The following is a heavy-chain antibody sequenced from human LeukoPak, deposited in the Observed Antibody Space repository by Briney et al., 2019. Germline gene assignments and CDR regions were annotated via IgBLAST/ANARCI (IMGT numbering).Heavy chain of an antibody. Sequence: GGSLRLSCAASGFTFSSYGMHWVRQAPGKGLEWVAFIRYDGSNKYYADSVKGRFTISRDNSKNTLCLQMNSLRAEDTAVYYCANNIVVVPENYYMDVWGKGTTVTVSS. J-gene: IGHJ6*03. CDR2: IRYDGSNK. V-gene: IGHV3-30*02. D-gene: IGHD2-2*01. CDR3: ANNIVVVPENYYMDV. CDR1: GFTFSSYG.